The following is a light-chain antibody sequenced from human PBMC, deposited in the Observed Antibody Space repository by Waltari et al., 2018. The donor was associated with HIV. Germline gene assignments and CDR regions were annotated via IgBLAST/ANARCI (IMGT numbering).Light chain of an antibody. Sequence: HSALTQPPSASGSPGQSVTISCTGTSSDIGGYNYVSWYQQHPGKAAKLMIYEVSKRPSGVPDRFSGSKSGNTASLTVSGLQAEDEADYYCSSFAGSNNLGVFGGGTKLTVL. V-gene: IGLV2-8*01. CDR2: EVS. CDR3: SSFAGSNNLGV. CDR1: SSDIGGYNY. J-gene: IGLJ3*02.